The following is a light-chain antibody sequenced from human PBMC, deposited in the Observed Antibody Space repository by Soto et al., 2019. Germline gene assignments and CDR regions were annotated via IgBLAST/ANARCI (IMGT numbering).Light chain of an antibody. J-gene: IGKJ5*01. CDR2: DAY. CDR3: QQRHLWPIT. V-gene: IGKV3-11*01. Sequence: EVVLTQSPVTLSLSPGERATLSCKSSQGFRVLLARYEQKHGQAPGLLIYDAYNRATGIPPRFSGSGSGTDFTLTISIVEPEDSAVYYCQQRHLWPITYGHGARLEVK. CDR1: QGFRVL.